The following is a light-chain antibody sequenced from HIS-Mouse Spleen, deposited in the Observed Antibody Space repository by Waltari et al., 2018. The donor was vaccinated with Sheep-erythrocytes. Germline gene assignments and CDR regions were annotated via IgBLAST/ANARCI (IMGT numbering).Light chain of an antibody. Sequence: QSALTQPRSVSGSPGQSVTISCTGTSSDVGGYNSVPWYQQHPGKAPKLMIYDVSKRPSGVPDRFSGSKSGNTASLTISGLQAEDEADYYCCSYAGSYNYVFGTGTKVTVL. CDR2: DVS. J-gene: IGLJ1*01. V-gene: IGLV2-11*01. CDR1: SSDVGGYNS. CDR3: CSYAGSYNYV.